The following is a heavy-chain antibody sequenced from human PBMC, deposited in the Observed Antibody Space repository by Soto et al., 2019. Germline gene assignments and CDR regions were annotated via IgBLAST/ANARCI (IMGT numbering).Heavy chain of an antibody. CDR2: ISDSGGIT. Sequence: AGSLRLSFAASGFTFSSYAMSWVRQAPGKGLEWVEAISDSGGITYYADSVKGRFTISRDNSKNTLYLQMNSLRAEDKAVYYCAKDMSSGSWGQGTLVTVSS. V-gene: IGHV3-23*01. CDR3: AKDMSSGS. D-gene: IGHD3-22*01. CDR1: GFTFSSYA. J-gene: IGHJ5*02.